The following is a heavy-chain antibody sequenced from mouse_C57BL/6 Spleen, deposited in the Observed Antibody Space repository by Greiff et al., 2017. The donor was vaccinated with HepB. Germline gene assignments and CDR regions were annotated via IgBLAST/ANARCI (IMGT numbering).Heavy chain of an antibody. Sequence: EVQLVESGGDLVKPGGSLKLSCEASGFTFSSYGMSWVRQTPDKRLEWVATISSGGSYTYYPDSVKGRFTISRDNAKNNLYLQMSSLKSEDTAMYYCARQYDYFDYWGQGTTLTVSS. D-gene: IGHD2-3*01. CDR3: ARQYDYFDY. CDR2: ISSGGSYT. V-gene: IGHV5-6*01. CDR1: GFTFSSYG. J-gene: IGHJ2*01.